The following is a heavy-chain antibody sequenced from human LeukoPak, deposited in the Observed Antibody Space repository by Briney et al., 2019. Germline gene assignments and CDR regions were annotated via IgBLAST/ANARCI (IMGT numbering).Heavy chain of an antibody. CDR1: GFTFSSYA. CDR2: ISGSGGST. CDR3: AKIGEYGDYFDY. D-gene: IGHD4-17*01. V-gene: IGHV3-23*01. J-gene: IGHJ4*02. Sequence: PGGSLRLSCAASGFTFSSYAMSCVRQAPGKGLEWVSAISGSGGSTYYADSVKGRFTISRDNSKNTLYLQMNSLRAEDTAVYYCAKIGEYGDYFDYWGQGTLVTVSS.